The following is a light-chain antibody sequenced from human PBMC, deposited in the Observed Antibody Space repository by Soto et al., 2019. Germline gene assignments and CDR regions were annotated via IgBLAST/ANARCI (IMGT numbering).Light chain of an antibody. J-gene: IGKJ1*01. CDR1: QSISSW. CDR2: KAS. V-gene: IGKV1-5*03. CDR3: QQYNSSPS. Sequence: DIQMTQSPSTLSASVGDRVTITCRASQSISSWLAWYQQKPGKAPKLLIYKASSLESGVPSRFSGRGSGTEFTLTISSLQPDDFATYYGQQYNSSPSFGQGTKVEIK.